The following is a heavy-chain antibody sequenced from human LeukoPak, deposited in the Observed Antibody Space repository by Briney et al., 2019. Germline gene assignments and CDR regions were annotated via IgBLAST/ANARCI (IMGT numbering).Heavy chain of an antibody. D-gene: IGHD3-22*01. CDR3: ATDKSDYDSSGYYDFDY. CDR1: GYTLTELS. J-gene: IGHJ4*02. V-gene: IGHV1-24*01. Sequence: GASVTVSCTVSGYTLTELSMHWVRQAPGKGLEWMGGFDPEDGETIYAQKFQGRVTMTEDTSTDTAYMELSSLRSEDTAVYYCATDKSDYDSSGYYDFDYWGQGTLVTVSS. CDR2: FDPEDGET.